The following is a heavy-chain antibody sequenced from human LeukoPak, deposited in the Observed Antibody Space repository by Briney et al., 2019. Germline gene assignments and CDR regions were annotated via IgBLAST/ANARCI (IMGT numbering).Heavy chain of an antibody. D-gene: IGHD6-13*01. CDR1: GGSISSGSYY. CDR3: ARSYSSSWYKGFDY. Sequence: SETLSLTCTVSGGSISSGSYYWSWIRQPAGKGLEWIGRIYTSGSTNYNPSLKSRVTISVDTFKNQFSLKLSSVTAADTAVYYCARSYSSSWYKGFDYWGQGTLVTVSS. CDR2: IYTSGST. J-gene: IGHJ4*02. V-gene: IGHV4-61*02.